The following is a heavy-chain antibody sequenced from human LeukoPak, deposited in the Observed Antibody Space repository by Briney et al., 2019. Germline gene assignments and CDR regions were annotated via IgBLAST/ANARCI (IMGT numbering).Heavy chain of an antibody. CDR1: GYSFISYF. CDR3: ARDKGDATANFWFLEV. CDR2: IDPRSGAT. D-gene: IGHD2-21*01. J-gene: IGHJ2*01. Sequence: ASVKVSCKTSGYSFISYFLHWVRQAPGRGLEWMGWIDPRSGATGYAQKFHGRVTMTRDMSITTVYMELTSLTSDDTAIYYCARDKGDATANFWFLEVWGRGTLVTVSS. V-gene: IGHV1-2*02.